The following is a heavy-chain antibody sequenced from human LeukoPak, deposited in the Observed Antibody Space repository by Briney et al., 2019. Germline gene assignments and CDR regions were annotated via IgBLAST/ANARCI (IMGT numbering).Heavy chain of an antibody. D-gene: IGHD3-10*01. V-gene: IGHV3-23*01. Sequence: PGGSLRLSCAGSGFTFSSCSMSWVRQAPGKGLEWVSVISGSGSSTYYADSVKGRFTISRDNSKNTLCLQINSLRAEATAAYYCAIRGGSGSYHRGFDPWGQGTRVTVSS. CDR3: AIRGGSGSYHRGFDP. CDR1: GFTFSSCS. J-gene: IGHJ5*02. CDR2: ISGSGSST.